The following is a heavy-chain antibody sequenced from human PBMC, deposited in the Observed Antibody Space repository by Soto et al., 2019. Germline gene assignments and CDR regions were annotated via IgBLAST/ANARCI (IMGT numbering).Heavy chain of an antibody. D-gene: IGHD3-22*01. CDR2: IIPIFGTA. CDR3: ARGDDSRGGYYYGMDV. Sequence: QVQLVQSGAEVKKPGSSVKVSCKASGGTFSSYAISWVRQAPGQGLEWMGGIIPIFGTANYAQKFQGRVTIPADESTSTAYMELSSLRSEDTAVYYWARGDDSRGGYYYGMDVWGQGTTVTVSS. CDR1: GGTFSSYA. J-gene: IGHJ6*02. V-gene: IGHV1-69*12.